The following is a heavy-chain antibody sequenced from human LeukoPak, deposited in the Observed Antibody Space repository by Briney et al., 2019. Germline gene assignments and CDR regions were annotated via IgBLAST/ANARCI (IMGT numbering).Heavy chain of an antibody. V-gene: IGHV3-23*01. Sequence: TGGSLRLSCAASGFTFRSYAMSWVRQAPGKGLEWVSAISGSGGSTYYADSVKGRFTISRDNSKNTLYLQMNSLRAEDTAVYYCAKAKTLGYSSGWYGFWFDPWGQGTLVTVSS. CDR2: ISGSGGST. D-gene: IGHD6-19*01. CDR1: GFTFRSYA. J-gene: IGHJ5*02. CDR3: AKAKTLGYSSGWYGFWFDP.